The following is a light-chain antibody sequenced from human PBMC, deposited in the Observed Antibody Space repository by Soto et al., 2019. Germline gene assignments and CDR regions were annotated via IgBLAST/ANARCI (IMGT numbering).Light chain of an antibody. CDR1: SSNIGAGYD. V-gene: IGLV1-40*01. J-gene: IGLJ1*01. CDR3: QSYDSSLSGYV. CDR2: GNS. Sequence: QSVLTQPPSVSGAPGQRVTISCTGSSSNIGAGYDVHWYQQLPGTVPKLLIYGNSNRPSGVSDRFSGSKSDTSASLAITGLQPEDAADYYCQSYDSSLSGYVFGTGTKVTVL.